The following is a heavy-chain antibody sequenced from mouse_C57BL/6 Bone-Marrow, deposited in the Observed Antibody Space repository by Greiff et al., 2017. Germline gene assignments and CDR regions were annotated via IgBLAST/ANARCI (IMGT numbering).Heavy chain of an antibody. V-gene: IGHV2-2*01. CDR1: GFSLTSYG. D-gene: IGHD2-4*01. CDR3: ARMITTWFAY. CDR2: IWSGGST. J-gene: IGHJ3*01. Sequence: QVQLKESGPGLVQPSQSLSITCTVSGFSLTSYGVHWVRQSPGKGLEWLGVIWSGGSTDYNAAFISRLSISKDNSKSQVFFKMNSLQADDTAIYYCARMITTWFAYWGQGTLVTVSA.